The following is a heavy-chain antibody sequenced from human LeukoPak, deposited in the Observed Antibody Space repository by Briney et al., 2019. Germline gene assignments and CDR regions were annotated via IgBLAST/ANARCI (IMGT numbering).Heavy chain of an antibody. V-gene: IGHV1-69*05. CDR1: GGTLSNHA. D-gene: IGHD1-26*01. CDR2: IIPVSGTT. Sequence: ASVKVSCKASGGTLSNHAVSWVRRAPGQGLEWMGRIIPVSGTTNYAQKFQGRVTFTTDESTSTVYMDLSSLRSEDTAVYFCARDRSGSYWRWDFDYWGQGTLVTVSS. CDR3: ARDRSGSYWRWDFDY. J-gene: IGHJ4*02.